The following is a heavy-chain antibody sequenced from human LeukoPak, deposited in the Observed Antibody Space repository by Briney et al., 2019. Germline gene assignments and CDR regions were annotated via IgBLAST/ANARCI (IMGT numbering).Heavy chain of an antibody. Sequence: PSETLSLTCTVSGGSISSGGYYWSWIRQHPGKGLEWIGFLSYSGSTYYNPSLRTRVTTSVDTSKNQFSLKLSSVTAADTAVYYCVRGGDFGDYWGQGTLVTVSS. D-gene: IGHD3-10*01. CDR1: GGSISSGGYY. CDR2: LSYSGST. V-gene: IGHV4-31*03. J-gene: IGHJ4*02. CDR3: VRGGDFGDY.